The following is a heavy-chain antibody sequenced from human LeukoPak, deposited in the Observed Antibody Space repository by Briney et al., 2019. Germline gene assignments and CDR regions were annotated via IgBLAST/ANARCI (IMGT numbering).Heavy chain of an antibody. J-gene: IGHJ4*02. CDR1: GGSINSEPYY. Sequence: PSETLSLTCAVSGGSINSEPYYWAWIRQNPGKDLEWIGYIYRTGITYPNPSLKSRVSMSIDTSKNQFSLKLTSVTAADTAVYFCARASWTDFFLDYWGQGTLLSVSS. D-gene: IGHD3-3*01. CDR2: IYRTGIT. CDR3: ARASWTDFFLDY. V-gene: IGHV4-31*11.